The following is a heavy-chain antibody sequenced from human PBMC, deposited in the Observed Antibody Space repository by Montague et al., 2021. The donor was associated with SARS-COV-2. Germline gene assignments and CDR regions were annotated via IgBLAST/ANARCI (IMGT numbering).Heavy chain of an antibody. CDR3: AHRTYDYLTGYGYGIDD. CDR1: GFSLSTRGMC. J-gene: IGHJ4*02. D-gene: IGHD3-9*01. Sequence: PALVKPTQTLTLTCTFSGFSLSTRGMCVSWIRQPPGKALEWLARIDWDDDKYYSTSLKSRLTITKDTSKNQVVLTMTNMDPVDTATYYCAHRTYDYLTGYGYGIDDWGQGTPVTVSS. V-gene: IGHV2-70*11. CDR2: IDWDDDK.